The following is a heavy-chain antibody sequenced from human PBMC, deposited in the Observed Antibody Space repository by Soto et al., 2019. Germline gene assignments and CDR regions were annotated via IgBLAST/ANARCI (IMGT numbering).Heavy chain of an antibody. Sequence: PGGSLRLSCSASGFIFTSYAMSWVRQAPGKGLEWVSTISGAGSGGETNYAKSVKGRFTISRDNSKSTLYLQMNSLRAEDTAVYYCARLYCSASSCYSVGAFDIRGQGTMVTVSS. V-gene: IGHV3-23*01. CDR1: GFIFTSYA. CDR3: ARLYCSASSCYSVGAFDI. D-gene: IGHD2-15*01. J-gene: IGHJ3*02. CDR2: ISGAGSGGET.